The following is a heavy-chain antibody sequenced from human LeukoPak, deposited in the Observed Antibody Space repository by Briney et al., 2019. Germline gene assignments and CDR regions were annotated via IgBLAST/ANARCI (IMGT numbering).Heavy chain of an antibody. CDR3: ARGGGGHCSSTSCPTPDY. V-gene: IGHV1-18*04. J-gene: IGHJ4*02. Sequence: ASVKVSCKASGYTFTSYGISWVRQAPGQGLEWMGWISAYNGNTNYAQKLQGRATMTTDTSTSTAYMELRSLRSDDTAVYYCARGGGGHCSSTSCPTPDYWGQGTLVTVSS. CDR2: ISAYNGNT. CDR1: GYTFTSYG. D-gene: IGHD2-2*01.